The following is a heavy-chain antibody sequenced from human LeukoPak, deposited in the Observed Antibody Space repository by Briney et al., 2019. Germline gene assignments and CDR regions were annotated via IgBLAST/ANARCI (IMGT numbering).Heavy chain of an antibody. V-gene: IGHV4-59*01. CDR2: IYYSGST. D-gene: IGHD3-16*01. CDR3: ARDAVGENWFDP. Sequence: SETLSLTCTVSGGSISSYYWSWIRQPPGKGLEWIGYIYYSGSTNYNPSLKSRVTISVDTSKNQFSLKLSSVTAADTAVYYCARDAVGENWFDPWGQGTLVTVSS. J-gene: IGHJ5*02. CDR1: GGSISSYY.